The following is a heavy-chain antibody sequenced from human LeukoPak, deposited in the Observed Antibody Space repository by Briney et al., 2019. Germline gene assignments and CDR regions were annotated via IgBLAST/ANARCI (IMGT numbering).Heavy chain of an antibody. D-gene: IGHD3-3*01. CDR2: INPSGGST. Sequence: ASVKVSCKASGYTFTSYYMHWVRQAPAQGLEGMGIINPSGGSTSYAQKFQGRVTITADKSTSTAYMELSSLRSEDTAVYYCARVRYYDFWSDNWSDPWGQGTLVTVSS. J-gene: IGHJ5*02. CDR1: GYTFTSYY. V-gene: IGHV1-46*01. CDR3: ARVRYYDFWSDNWSDP.